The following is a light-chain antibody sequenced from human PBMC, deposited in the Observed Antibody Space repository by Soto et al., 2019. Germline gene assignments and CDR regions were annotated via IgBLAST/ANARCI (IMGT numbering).Light chain of an antibody. Sequence: QSALTQPPSASGSPGQSVTISCTGTSSDVGGYKYVSWYQQHPGKVPKLMIYEVSKRPSGVPDRFSGSKSGNTASPTVSGLQAEDEADYYCSSYAGSNIDYVFGTGTKLTVL. J-gene: IGLJ1*01. V-gene: IGLV2-8*01. CDR3: SSYAGSNIDYV. CDR1: SSDVGGYKY. CDR2: EVS.